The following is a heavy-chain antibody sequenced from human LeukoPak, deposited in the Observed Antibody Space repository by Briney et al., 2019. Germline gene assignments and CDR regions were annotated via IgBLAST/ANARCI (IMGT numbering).Heavy chain of an antibody. J-gene: IGHJ6*02. V-gene: IGHV3-30*18. CDR3: TKNQDGFWSSYTPMDV. CDR2: ISYDGSNK. Sequence: GGSLRLSCAASGFTFSTYGMHWVRQAPGKGLEWGAVISYDGSNKDYADSVKGRFTISRDNSKNTLYLQMNSLRVEDTAVYYCTKNQDGFWSSYTPMDVWGQGTTVTVSS. CDR1: GFTFSTYG. D-gene: IGHD3-3*01.